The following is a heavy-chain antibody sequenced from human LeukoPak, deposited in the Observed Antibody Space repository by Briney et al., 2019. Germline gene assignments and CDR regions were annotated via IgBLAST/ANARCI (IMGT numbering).Heavy chain of an antibody. CDR1: GFTFSSYS. D-gene: IGHD6-13*01. CDR3: ARVAAAGSQYYFDY. Sequence: GGSLRLSCAASGFTFSSYSMNWVRQAPGKGLEWVSYISSSSSTIYYADSVKGRFTISRDNAKNSLYLQMNSLRAEDTAVYYCARVAAAGSQYYFDYWGQGTLVTVSS. CDR2: ISSSSSTI. J-gene: IGHJ4*02. V-gene: IGHV3-48*01.